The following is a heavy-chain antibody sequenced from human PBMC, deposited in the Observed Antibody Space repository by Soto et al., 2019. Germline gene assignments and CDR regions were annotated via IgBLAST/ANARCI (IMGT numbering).Heavy chain of an antibody. V-gene: IGHV3-33*01. Sequence: GGSLRLSCAASGFTFSSYGMHWVRQAPGKGLEWVAVIWYDGSNKYYADSVKGRFTISRDNSKNTLFWQMNSLRAEDTAVYYCARDANDGYDFWSGYSPFRSRSSLERKTRNWFDPWGQGTLVTVSS. D-gene: IGHD3-3*01. CDR2: IWYDGSNK. J-gene: IGHJ5*02. CDR1: GFTFSSYG. CDR3: ARDANDGYDFWSGYSPFRSRSSLERKTRNWFDP.